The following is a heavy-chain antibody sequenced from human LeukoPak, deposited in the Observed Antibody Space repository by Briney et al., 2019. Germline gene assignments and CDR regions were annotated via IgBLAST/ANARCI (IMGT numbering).Heavy chain of an antibody. CDR1: GFIFSRYW. D-gene: IGHD1-26*01. CDR2: IKKDGSEK. CDR3: AREQWELPRGTYYFDY. Sequence: PGGSLRLSCAASGFIFSRYWMSWVRQAPGEGLEWVANIKKDGSEKYYVDSVEGRLTISRDNAKTSLYLHMNSLRAEDTAVYYCAREQWELPRGTYYFDYWGQGTLVTVSS. V-gene: IGHV3-7*05. J-gene: IGHJ4*02.